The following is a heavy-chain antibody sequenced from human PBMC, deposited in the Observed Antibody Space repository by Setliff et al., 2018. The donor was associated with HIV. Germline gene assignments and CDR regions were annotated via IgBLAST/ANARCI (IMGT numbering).Heavy chain of an antibody. V-gene: IGHV3-30*04. CDR2: ISDDGSAK. CDR3: ARLSGGMVPNY. Sequence: PGGSLRLSCAASGFNFNNHAMHWVRQAPGKGPECVAVISDDGSAKYYGDSVKGRFTISRDNSKDTLYLDLNSLRSEDTAVYYCARLSGGMVPNYWGQGTLVTVSS. CDR1: GFNFNNHA. D-gene: IGHD3-10*01. J-gene: IGHJ4*02.